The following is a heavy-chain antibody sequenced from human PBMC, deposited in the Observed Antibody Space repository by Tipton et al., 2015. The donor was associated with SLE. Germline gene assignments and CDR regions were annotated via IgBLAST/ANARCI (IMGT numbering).Heavy chain of an antibody. CDR1: GGSISSSSYY. CDR3: GKEGTAHFGGNSRMPDEDDS. Sequence: TLSLTCTVSGGSISSSSYYWGWIRQPPGKGLEWIGSIYYSGSIYYNPSLKSRVTISVDTSENQFSLKLSSVTAADTAVFYCGKEGTAHFGGNSRMPDEDDSWGQGALVTVSS. CDR2: IYYSGSI. D-gene: IGHD4-23*01. V-gene: IGHV4-39*01. J-gene: IGHJ4*02.